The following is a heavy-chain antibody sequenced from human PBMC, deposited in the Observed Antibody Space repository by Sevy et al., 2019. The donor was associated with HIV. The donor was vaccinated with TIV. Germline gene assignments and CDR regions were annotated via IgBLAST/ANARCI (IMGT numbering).Heavy chain of an antibody. CDR2: ISSSSSYI. CDR3: ARWASPLPLDY. CDR1: VFTFSSYS. J-gene: IGHJ4*02. Sequence: GGSLRLSCAASVFTFSSYSMNWVRQAPGKGLEWVSSISSSSSYIYYADSVKGRFTISRDNAKNSLYLQMNSLRAEDTAVYYCARWASPLPLDYWGQGTLVTVSS. V-gene: IGHV3-21*01. D-gene: IGHD1-26*01.